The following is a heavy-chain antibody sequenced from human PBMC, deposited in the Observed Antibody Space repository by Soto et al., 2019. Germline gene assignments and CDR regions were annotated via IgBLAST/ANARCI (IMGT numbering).Heavy chain of an antibody. CDR2: IYWDDVK. Sequence: QITLKESGPTLVKPTQTLTLTCTFSGFSLSTSGVGVAWIRQPPGKGLEWRALIYWDDVKRYRPSLESRLTTTKETSKNQAVLTITNMDSVDTATYSCAYLPCSGGSCYWFSFSGMDVWGQGTTVTVSS. D-gene: IGHD2-15*01. J-gene: IGHJ6*02. CDR3: AYLPCSGGSCYWFSFSGMDV. CDR1: GFSLSTSGVG. V-gene: IGHV2-5*02.